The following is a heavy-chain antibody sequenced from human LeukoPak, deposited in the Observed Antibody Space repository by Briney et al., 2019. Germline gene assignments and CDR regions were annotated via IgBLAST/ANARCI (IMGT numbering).Heavy chain of an antibody. V-gene: IGHV1-8*03. J-gene: IGHJ5*02. CDR3: ARTITNNWFDP. Sequence: GASVKVSCKASGYTFTSYDINWVRQATGQGLEWMGWMNPNSGNTGYAQKFQGRVTITRNTSISTAYMELRSLRSDDTAVYYCARTITNNWFDPWGQGTLVTVSS. CDR1: GYTFTSYD. CDR2: MNPNSGNT. D-gene: IGHD2-2*01.